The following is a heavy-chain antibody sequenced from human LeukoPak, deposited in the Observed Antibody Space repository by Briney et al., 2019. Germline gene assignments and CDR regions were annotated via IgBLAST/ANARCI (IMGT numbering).Heavy chain of an antibody. D-gene: IGHD2/OR15-2a*01. V-gene: IGHV3-74*01. CDR2: INSDGRST. Sequence: GGSLRLSCAASGFTFSSYWMHWVRQAPGKGLVGVSRINSDGRSTNYADSVKGRFTISRDNAKNTLYLQMNSLRAEDTAVYYCARDPGGEYKDDALDIWGQGTMVTVTS. CDR1: GFTFSSYW. J-gene: IGHJ3*02. CDR3: ARDPGGEYKDDALDI.